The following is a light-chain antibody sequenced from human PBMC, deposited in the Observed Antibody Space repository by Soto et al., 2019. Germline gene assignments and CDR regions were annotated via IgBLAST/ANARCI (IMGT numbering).Light chain of an antibody. V-gene: IGLV2-11*01. CDR1: SSDVGDYNY. CDR2: DVS. CDR3: CSYAGSPYV. J-gene: IGLJ1*01. Sequence: QSALTQPRSVSGSPGQSVTISCTGTSSDVGDYNYVSWYQQHPGKAPKLMIYDVSKRPSGVPDRYSGSNSGNTASLTISGLQAEDEADYYCCSYAGSPYVFGTGTKVTVL.